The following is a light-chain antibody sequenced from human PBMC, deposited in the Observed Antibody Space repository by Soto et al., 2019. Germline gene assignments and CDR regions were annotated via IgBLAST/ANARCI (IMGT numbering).Light chain of an antibody. CDR1: QGISSW. J-gene: IGKJ1*01. Sequence: DIQITQSPASVSASVGDRVTLTCRASQGISSWLAWYQQKPGKAPELLIYGASSRATGIPDRFSGSGSGTEFTLTISSLQPDDFATYYCQQYNSYSSTFGQGTKVDI. V-gene: IGKV1-5*01. CDR2: GAS. CDR3: QQYNSYSST.